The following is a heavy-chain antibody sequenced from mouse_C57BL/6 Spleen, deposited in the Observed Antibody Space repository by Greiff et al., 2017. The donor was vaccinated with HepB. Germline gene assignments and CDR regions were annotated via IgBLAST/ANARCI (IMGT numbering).Heavy chain of an antibody. CDR2: IRSKSSNYAT. J-gene: IGHJ4*01. CDR3: VREDYGSSFYAMDY. D-gene: IGHD1-1*01. Sequence: DVQLQESGGGLVQPKGSLKLSCAASGFTFNTYAMHWVRQAPGKGLEWVARIRSKSSNYATYYADSVKDRFTISRDDSQSMLYLQMNNLKTEDTAMYYCVREDYGSSFYAMDYWGQGTSVTVSS. V-gene: IGHV10-3*01. CDR1: GFTFNTYA.